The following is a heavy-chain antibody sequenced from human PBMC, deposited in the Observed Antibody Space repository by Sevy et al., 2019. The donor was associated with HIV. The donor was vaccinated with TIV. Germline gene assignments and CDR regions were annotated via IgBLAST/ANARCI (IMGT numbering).Heavy chain of an antibody. V-gene: IGHV3-20*04. J-gene: IGHJ4*02. CDR2: IIGNGGSK. Sequence: GGSLRLSCVASGFTFDDYAMSWVRQVPGKGLEWVSTIIGNGGSKTYADSVKGRFIISRDNGKNSLYLQMNRLRAEDTALYFCAREKSCGGACYHFDYWGQGTLVTVSS. D-gene: IGHD2-21*02. CDR1: GFTFDDYA. CDR3: AREKSCGGACYHFDY.